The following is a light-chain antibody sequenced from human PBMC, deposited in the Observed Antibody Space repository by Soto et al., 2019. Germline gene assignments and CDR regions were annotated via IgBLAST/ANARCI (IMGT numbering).Light chain of an antibody. CDR2: DVS. CDR3: SSYTNTNTPHV. Sequence: QSALTQPASVSGSPGQSITISCTGTSSDVGAYNYVSWYQQYPGKAPKLMIYDVSNRPSGVSYRFSGSKSGNTASLTISGLQAEDEAEYYCSSYTNTNTPHVFGTGTKVTVL. J-gene: IGLJ1*01. V-gene: IGLV2-14*01. CDR1: SSDVGAYNY.